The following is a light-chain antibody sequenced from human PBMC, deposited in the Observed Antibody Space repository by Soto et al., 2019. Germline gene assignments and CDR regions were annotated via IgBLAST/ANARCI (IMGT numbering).Light chain of an antibody. CDR1: QSVGRD. CDR2: GAS. Sequence: EIVMTQPPATLSVSPGEGATLSCRASQSVGRDLAWYQQKPGQAPRLLIYGASTRATGIPARFTGSGSGTEFTLAINSLQSEGFAVYWCQQYNTWPPTFGPGTKVDIK. CDR3: QQYNTWPPT. V-gene: IGKV3-15*01. J-gene: IGKJ3*01.